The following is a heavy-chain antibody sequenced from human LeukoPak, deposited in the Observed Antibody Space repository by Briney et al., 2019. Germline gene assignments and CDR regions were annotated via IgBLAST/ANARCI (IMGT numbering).Heavy chain of an antibody. V-gene: IGHV3-7*03. CDR1: GFTFSSYW. D-gene: IGHD2-2*01. Sequence: PGGSLRLSCAASGFTFSSYWMSWVRQVPGKGLELVVNIKQDGSERYYVDSVKGRFTISRDNAKNSLYLQMNSLRAEDTAVYYCAKDCSRTSCYADYWGQGTLVTVSS. J-gene: IGHJ4*02. CDR3: AKDCSRTSCYADY. CDR2: IKQDGSER.